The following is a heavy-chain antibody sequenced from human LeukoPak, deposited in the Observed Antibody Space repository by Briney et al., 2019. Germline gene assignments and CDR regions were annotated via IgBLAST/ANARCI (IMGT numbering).Heavy chain of an antibody. CDR2: IYYSGST. D-gene: IGHD3-3*01. J-gene: IGHJ4*02. V-gene: IGHV4-30-4*01. CDR1: GGSISSGDYY. Sequence: SQTLSLTCTVSGGSISSGDYYWSWIRQPPGKGLEWIGYIYYSGSTYYNPSLKSRVTISVDTSKNQFSLKLSSVTAADTAVYYCAREASSITIFGVVINPSAGFFDYWGQGTLVTVSS. CDR3: AREASSITIFGVVINPSAGFFDY.